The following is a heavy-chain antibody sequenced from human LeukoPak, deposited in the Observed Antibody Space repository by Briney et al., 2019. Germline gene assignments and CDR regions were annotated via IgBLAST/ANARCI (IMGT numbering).Heavy chain of an antibody. J-gene: IGHJ4*02. CDR2: ISGSGGST. CDR3: ARDRLYYYDSSGYFSPGDY. Sequence: PGGSLRLSCAASGFTFSSYGMSWVRQAPGKGLEWVSAISGSGGSTYYADSVKGRFTISRDNAKNSLYLQMNSLRAEDTAVYYCARDRLYYYDSSGYFSPGDYWGQGTLVTVSS. CDR1: GFTFSSYG. D-gene: IGHD3-22*01. V-gene: IGHV3-23*01.